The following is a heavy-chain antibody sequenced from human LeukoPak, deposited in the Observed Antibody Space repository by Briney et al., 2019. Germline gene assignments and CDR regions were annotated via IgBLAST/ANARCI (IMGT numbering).Heavy chain of an antibody. J-gene: IGHJ6*02. Sequence: SVKVSCKASGGTFSSYAISWVRQAPGQGLEWMGRIIPILGIANYAQKFQGRVTITADKSTSTAYMELSSLRSEDTAVYYCARARIGGVKDYYYYGMDVWGQGTTVTVSS. D-gene: IGHD3-16*01. V-gene: IGHV1-69*04. CDR1: GGTFSSYA. CDR2: IIPILGIA. CDR3: ARARIGGVKDYYYYGMDV.